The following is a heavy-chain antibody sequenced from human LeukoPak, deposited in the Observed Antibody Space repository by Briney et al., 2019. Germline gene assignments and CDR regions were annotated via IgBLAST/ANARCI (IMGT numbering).Heavy chain of an antibody. V-gene: IGHV3-74*01. CDR2: IKSDGTGI. CDR3: IRGHTIDY. J-gene: IGHJ4*02. D-gene: IGHD3-3*01. Sequence: GGSLRLSCTTSGFTFSNYWMYWVRQAPGKGLMWVSRIKSDGTGITYTDSVEGRFTISRDNAKNTLYLQMNSLRDEDTAVYYCIRGHTIDYWGQGTLVTVSS. CDR1: GFTFSNYW.